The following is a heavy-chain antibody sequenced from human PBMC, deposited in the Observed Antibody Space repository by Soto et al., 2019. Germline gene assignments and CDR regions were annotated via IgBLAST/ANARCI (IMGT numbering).Heavy chain of an antibody. D-gene: IGHD6-19*01. CDR3: TRFFGSGFDY. Sequence: EVQLVESGGGLVQPGGSLRLSCVASGFTFSTDSMNWVRQAPGKGLEWVAHISTSGATRYYAYSVKGRFTISRDNAKTSLYMQMDRLRNADTAVYYCTRFFGSGFDYWGQGTLVTVSS. CDR2: ISTSGATR. CDR1: GFTFSTDS. J-gene: IGHJ4*02. V-gene: IGHV3-48*02.